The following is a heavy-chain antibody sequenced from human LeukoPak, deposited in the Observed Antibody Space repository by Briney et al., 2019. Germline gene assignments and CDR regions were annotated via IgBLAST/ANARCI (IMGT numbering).Heavy chain of an antibody. CDR2: MNPNSGNT. D-gene: IGHD4-17*01. CDR3: AVKDYGDYEADY. Sequence: GASVKVSCKASGYTFTSYDINWVRQATGQGLEWMGWMNPNSGNTGYAQKFQGRVTMTRNTSISTAYMELSSLRSEDTAVYYCAVKDYGDYEADYWGQGTLVTVSS. CDR1: GYTFTSYD. V-gene: IGHV1-8*01. J-gene: IGHJ4*02.